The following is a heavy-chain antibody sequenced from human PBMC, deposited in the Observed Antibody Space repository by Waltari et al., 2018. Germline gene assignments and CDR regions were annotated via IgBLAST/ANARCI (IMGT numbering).Heavy chain of an antibody. V-gene: IGHV3-23*03. D-gene: IGHD1-26*01. CDR1: GFTFSSYA. Sequence: VQLLESGGGLVQPGGSLRLSCAASGFTFSSYAMSWVRQAPGKGLEWVSVIYSGGSTYYADSVKGRFTISRDNSKNTLYLQMNSLRAEDTAVYYCAKAYSGSYLYFDYWGQGTLVTVSS. CDR3: AKAYSGSYLYFDY. J-gene: IGHJ4*02. CDR2: IYSGGST.